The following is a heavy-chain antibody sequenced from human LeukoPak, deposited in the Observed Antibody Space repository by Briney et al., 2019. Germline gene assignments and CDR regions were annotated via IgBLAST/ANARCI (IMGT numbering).Heavy chain of an antibody. CDR3: ARGYSSSWHHYYYYMDV. CDR2: IISSSTYI. V-gene: IGHV3-21*01. J-gene: IGHJ6*03. Sequence: GGSLRLSCTASGFTFSIYTMTWVRQAPGKGLEWVSSIISSSTYIYYADSVKGRFTISRDNAKNSLYLQMNSLRAEDTAVYYCARGYSSSWHHYYYYMDVWGKGTTVTVSS. CDR1: GFTFSIYT. D-gene: IGHD6-13*01.